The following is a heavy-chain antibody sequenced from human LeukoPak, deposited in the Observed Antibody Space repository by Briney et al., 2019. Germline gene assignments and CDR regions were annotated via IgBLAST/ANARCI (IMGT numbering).Heavy chain of an antibody. Sequence: SETLSLTCTVSGGSISSYYWSWIRQPPGKGLESIGYIYCSGSTNYNPSLKSRVTISVDTSKNQFSLKLSSVTAADTAVYYCARRGYSSSWYYFDYRGQGTLVTVSS. CDR1: GGSISSYY. J-gene: IGHJ4*02. CDR3: ARRGYSSSWYYFDY. V-gene: IGHV4-59*08. CDR2: IYCSGST. D-gene: IGHD6-13*01.